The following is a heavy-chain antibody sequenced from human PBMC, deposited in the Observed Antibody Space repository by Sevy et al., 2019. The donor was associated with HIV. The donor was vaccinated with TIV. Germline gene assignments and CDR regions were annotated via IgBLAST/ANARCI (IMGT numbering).Heavy chain of an antibody. J-gene: IGHJ4*02. CDR1: GYTFTSNS. D-gene: IGHD1-26*01. Sequence: ASVKVSCKASGYTFTSNSMHWVRQAPGQGLEWLGIINPRDGSTKYAQKFQGRVTMTRETSTRTVYMELSSLRAEDTALYFCARCNSGSLTLDYWGQGTLVTVSS. CDR2: INPRDGST. V-gene: IGHV1-46*01. CDR3: ARCNSGSLTLDY.